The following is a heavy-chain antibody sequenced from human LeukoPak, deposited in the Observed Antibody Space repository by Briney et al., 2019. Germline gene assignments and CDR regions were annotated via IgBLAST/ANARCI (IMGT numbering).Heavy chain of an antibody. CDR2: ISAYNGNA. J-gene: IGHJ4*02. CDR1: GYTFPRYG. Sequence: GASVKVSCKASGYTFPRYGISWVRQAPGQGLGWMGWISAYNGNAKHAQNFQGRVTMTTDTSTTTAYMELRSLRSDDTAVYYCARVLCSGGDCYSLFDYWGQGTLVTISS. CDR3: ARVLCSGGDCYSLFDY. D-gene: IGHD2-15*01. V-gene: IGHV1-18*01.